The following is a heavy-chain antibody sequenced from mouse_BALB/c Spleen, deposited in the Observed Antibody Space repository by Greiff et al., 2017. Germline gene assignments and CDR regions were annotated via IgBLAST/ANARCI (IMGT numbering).Heavy chain of an antibody. CDR3: ARWDYGYVDWFAY. V-gene: IGHV14-3*02. D-gene: IGHD1-2*01. Sequence: EVQLQQSGAELVKPGASVKLSCTASGFNIKDTYMHWVKQRPEQGLEWIGRIDPANGNTKYDPKFQGKATITADTSSNTAYLQLSSLTSEDTAVYYCARWDYGYVDWFAYWGQGTLVTVSA. CDR2: IDPANGNT. CDR1: GFNIKDTY. J-gene: IGHJ3*01.